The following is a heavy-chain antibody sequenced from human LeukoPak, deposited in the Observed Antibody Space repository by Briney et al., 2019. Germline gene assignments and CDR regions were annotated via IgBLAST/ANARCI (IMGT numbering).Heavy chain of an antibody. Sequence: KTSETLSLTCAVSGGSITTYYWTWIRQPPGQALEWIGYIYYTGNTKYNPSLESRVTMSIDTSKNEFSLKIYPVNAADTAVYFCASGSVVTALDQWGQGTLVTVSS. J-gene: IGHJ4*02. CDR1: GGSITTYY. D-gene: IGHD2-21*02. CDR3: ASGSVVTALDQ. CDR2: IYYTGNT. V-gene: IGHV4-59*01.